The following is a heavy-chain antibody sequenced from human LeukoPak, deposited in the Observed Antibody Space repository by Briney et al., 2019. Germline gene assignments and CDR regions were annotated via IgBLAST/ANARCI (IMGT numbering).Heavy chain of an antibody. J-gene: IGHJ4*02. D-gene: IGHD6-19*01. CDR2: ISGSGGNT. CDR3: AKGVAMSDVARH. CDR1: GFTFSNYD. Sequence: GGSLRLSCAASGFTFSNYDMSWVRQAPGKGLGWVSGISGSGGNTYYADSLKGRFTISRDNSKNTLYLQMNSLSVEDTAIYYCAKGVAMSDVARHWGPGTLVTVSS. V-gene: IGHV3-23*01.